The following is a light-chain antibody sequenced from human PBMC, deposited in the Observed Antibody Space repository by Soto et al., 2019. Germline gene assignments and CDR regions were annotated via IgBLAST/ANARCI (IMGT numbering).Light chain of an antibody. Sequence: QSALTQPRSVSGSPGQSVTISCSGTSSDVGGYNYVTWYQQYPGKATKVMIYDVKTRPSGVPDRFSGSKSGNTASLTISGLQAEDEADYYCCSYAGDYTFVFGPGTKVTVL. CDR1: SSDVGGYNY. V-gene: IGLV2-11*01. J-gene: IGLJ1*01. CDR3: CSYAGDYTFV. CDR2: DVK.